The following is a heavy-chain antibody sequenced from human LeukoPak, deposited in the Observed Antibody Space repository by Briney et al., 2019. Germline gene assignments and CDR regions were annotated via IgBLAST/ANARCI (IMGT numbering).Heavy chain of an antibody. CDR1: GGTFSSYA. D-gene: IGHD3-16*01. J-gene: IGHJ4*02. CDR3: ARGMGDHTPPDY. Sequence: ASVKVSCKASGGTFSSYAISWVRQAPGQGLEWMGGIIPIFGTANYAQKFQGRVTITADKSTSTAYMELSSLRSEDTAVYYCARGMGDHTPPDYWGQGTLVTVSS. CDR2: IIPIFGTA. V-gene: IGHV1-69*06.